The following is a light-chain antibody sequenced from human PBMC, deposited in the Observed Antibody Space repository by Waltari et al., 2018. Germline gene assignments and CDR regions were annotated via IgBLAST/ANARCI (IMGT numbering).Light chain of an antibody. CDR2: QDI. J-gene: IGLJ3*02. V-gene: IGLV3-1*01. CDR3: QAWDSSTVV. CDR1: KLGDQY. Sequence: SYELTQPPSVSVSPGQTASITCSGDKLGDQYTCWYQQKPGQSPVLVIFQDIKRPSGIPERFSGSNSGNTATLTISGTQPMDEADYYCQAWDSSTVVFGGGTKLTVL.